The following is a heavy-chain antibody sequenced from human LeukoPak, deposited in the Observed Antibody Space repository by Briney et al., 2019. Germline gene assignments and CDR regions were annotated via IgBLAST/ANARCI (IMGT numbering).Heavy chain of an antibody. CDR3: ARHDYSNYVRH. CDR2: GFASGST. D-gene: IGHD4-11*01. Sequence: SETLSLTCTVSGGSISSFYWSWIRQPAGKGLEWIGRGFASGSTIYNPSLKSRVTISVDESKNQFSLALKSVTAADTAVYYCARHDYSNYVRHWGQGTLITVSS. V-gene: IGHV4-4*07. CDR1: GGSISSFY. J-gene: IGHJ4*02.